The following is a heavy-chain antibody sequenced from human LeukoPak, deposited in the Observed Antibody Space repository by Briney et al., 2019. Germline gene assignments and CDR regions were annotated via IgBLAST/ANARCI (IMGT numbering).Heavy chain of an antibody. D-gene: IGHD6-19*01. Sequence: GASVKVSCKASGYTFTGYYMHWVRQAPGRGLEWMGWINPNSGGTNYAQKFQGRVTMTRDTSISTAYMELSRLRSDDTAVYYCARGHSSGWYHYFDYWGQGTLVTVSS. J-gene: IGHJ4*02. V-gene: IGHV1-2*02. CDR2: INPNSGGT. CDR1: GYTFTGYY. CDR3: ARGHSSGWYHYFDY.